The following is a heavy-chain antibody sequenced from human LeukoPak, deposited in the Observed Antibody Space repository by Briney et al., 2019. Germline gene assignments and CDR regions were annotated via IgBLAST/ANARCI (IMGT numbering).Heavy chain of an antibody. D-gene: IGHD3-10*01. CDR2: ISYDGSNT. V-gene: IGHV3-30*05. J-gene: IGHJ6*02. CDR1: RSIFTTYG. CDR3: AKGARGVIDYYYYGMDV. Sequence: GGCLRLSCAASRSIFTTYGIHWARQAPGKGLEWVAVISYDGSNTLYTDSVKGRFTISRDNSKNTLYLQMNSLRAEDTAVYYCAKGARGVIDYYYYGMDVWGQGTTVTVSS.